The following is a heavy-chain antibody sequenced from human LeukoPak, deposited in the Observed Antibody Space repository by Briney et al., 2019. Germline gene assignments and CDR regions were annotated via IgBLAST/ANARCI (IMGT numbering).Heavy chain of an antibody. CDR1: GGSFSGYY. J-gene: IGHJ4*02. V-gene: IGHV4-34*01. D-gene: IGHD5-24*01. Sequence: SETLSLTCAVSGGSFSGYYLNWIRQPPGKGLEWIGSIYYSGSTYYNPSLKSRVTISVDTSKNQFSLKLSSVTAADTAVYYCARAQRPGYIYNFDYWGQGTLVTVSS. CDR2: IYYSGST. CDR3: ARAQRPGYIYNFDY.